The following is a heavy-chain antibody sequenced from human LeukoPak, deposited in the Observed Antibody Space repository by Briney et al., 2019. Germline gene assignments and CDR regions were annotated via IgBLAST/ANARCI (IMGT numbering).Heavy chain of an antibody. J-gene: IGHJ4*02. CDR1: GLTFSTCA. V-gene: IGHV3-30*02. CDR3: VKDDPVLHF. Sequence: GGSLRLSCSASGLTFSTCAMHWVRQAPGRGLEWLTLIRPDGGKKFYSDSVKGRFTVSRDIFKNMLYLEMNSLRSEDTAVYYCVKDDPVLHFWGQGTLVSVSS. CDR2: IRPDGGKK.